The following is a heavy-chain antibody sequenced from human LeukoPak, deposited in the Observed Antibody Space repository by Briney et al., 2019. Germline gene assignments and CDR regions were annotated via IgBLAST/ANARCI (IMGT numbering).Heavy chain of an antibody. CDR1: GFTFSSYG. J-gene: IGHJ4*02. V-gene: IGHV3-7*01. Sequence: GGSLRLSCAASGFTFSSYGMHWVRQAPGKGLEWVANIKQDGSEKYYVDSVKGRFTISRDNAKNSLYLQMNSLRAEDTAVYYCARVAPYCGGDCYSNSYFDYWGQGTLVTVSS. CDR2: IKQDGSEK. D-gene: IGHD2-21*02. CDR3: ARVAPYCGGDCYSNSYFDY.